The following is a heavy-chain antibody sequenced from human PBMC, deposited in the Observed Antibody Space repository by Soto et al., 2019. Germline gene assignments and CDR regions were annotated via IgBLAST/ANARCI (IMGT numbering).Heavy chain of an antibody. Sequence: EVQVVESGGGLVKPGGSLRLSCTASGSTFSNYGMNWVRQAPGKRLEWVSSIDESGNYIYYADSVQGRFIISRDNVKNSLYLQMNSVRAEDTAVYFCARDESAGSSIRYWGQGTLVTVSS. CDR3: ARDESAGSSIRY. D-gene: IGHD2-2*01. J-gene: IGHJ4*02. V-gene: IGHV3-21*01. CDR2: IDESGNYI. CDR1: GSTFSNYG.